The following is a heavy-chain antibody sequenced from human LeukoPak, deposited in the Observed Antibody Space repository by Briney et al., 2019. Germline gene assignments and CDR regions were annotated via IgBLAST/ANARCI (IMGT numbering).Heavy chain of an antibody. CDR2: ISGSGGST. V-gene: IGHV3-23*01. J-gene: IGHJ4*02. CDR1: GFTFSSYA. CDR3: AKDFGVVVMKY. Sequence: GGSLRLSCAASGFTFSSYAMSWVRQSPGKGLEWVSAISGSGGSTYYADSVKGRFTISRDNSKNTLYLQMNSLRAEDTAVYYCAKDFGVVVMKYWGQGTLVTVSS. D-gene: IGHD3-22*01.